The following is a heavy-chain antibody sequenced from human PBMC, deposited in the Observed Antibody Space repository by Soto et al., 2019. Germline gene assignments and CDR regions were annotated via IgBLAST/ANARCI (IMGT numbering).Heavy chain of an antibody. J-gene: IGHJ1*01. Sequence: QVQLQESGPGLVKPSETLSLTCTVSGGSINGYYWSWIRQPPGKGLEWIGYIYYSGSTSYNPSLKSRVTISVDTSRNQFSLKLSSVTTADTAVYYCARSLPHYDSNGYREYFQHWGQGTLVTVSS. D-gene: IGHD3-22*01. CDR3: ARSLPHYDSNGYREYFQH. CDR2: IYYSGST. V-gene: IGHV4-59*13. CDR1: GGSINGYY.